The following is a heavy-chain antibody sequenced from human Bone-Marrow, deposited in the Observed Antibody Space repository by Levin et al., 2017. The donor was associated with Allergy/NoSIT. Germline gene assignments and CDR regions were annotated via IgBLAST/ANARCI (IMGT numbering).Heavy chain of an antibody. Sequence: ESGPTLVKPTQTLTLTCNFSGFSLTTSGMCVSWIRQPPGKALEWLARIDWDDDKKYSTSLKTRLTISKDTSKNQVVLTMTNMDPVDTATYYCARIRGVAGKFSGVDLAADYWGQGTLVTVSS. CDR1: GFSLTTSGMC. D-gene: IGHD6-19*01. J-gene: IGHJ4*02. CDR2: IDWDDDK. V-gene: IGHV2-70*11. CDR3: ARIRGVAGKFSGVDLAADY.